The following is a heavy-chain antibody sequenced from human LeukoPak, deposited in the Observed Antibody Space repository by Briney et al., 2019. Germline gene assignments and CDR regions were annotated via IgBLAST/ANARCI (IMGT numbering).Heavy chain of an antibody. J-gene: IGHJ4*02. D-gene: IGHD3-3*01. CDR2: ISGSGGST. Sequence: GGSLRLSCAASGFTFSSYAMSWVRQAPGKGLEWVSAISGSGGSTYYADSVKGRFTISRDNSKNTLYLQMNSLRAEDTAVCYCANGPYYDFWSGYSYYFDYWGQGTLVTVSS. CDR3: ANGPYYDFWSGYSYYFDY. CDR1: GFTFSSYA. V-gene: IGHV3-23*01.